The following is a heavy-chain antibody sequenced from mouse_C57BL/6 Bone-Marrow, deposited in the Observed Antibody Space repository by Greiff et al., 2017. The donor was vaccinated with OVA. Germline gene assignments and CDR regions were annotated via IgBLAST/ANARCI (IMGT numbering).Heavy chain of an antibody. V-gene: IGHV1-54*01. J-gene: IGHJ2*01. CDR3: AREGDYEGYFDY. D-gene: IGHD2-4*01. CDR2: INPGSGGT. Sequence: VQLQQSGAELVRPGTSVKVSCKASGYAFTNYLIEWVKQRPGQGLEWIGVINPGSGGTNYNEKFKGKATLTADKSSSTAYVQLSSLTSEDSAVYFCAREGDYEGYFDYWGQGTTLTVSS. CDR1: GYAFTNYL.